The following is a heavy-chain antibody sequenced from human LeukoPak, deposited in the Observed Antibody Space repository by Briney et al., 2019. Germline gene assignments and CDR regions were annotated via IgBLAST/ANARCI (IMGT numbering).Heavy chain of an antibody. CDR3: ATDGAGDYLNH. D-gene: IGHD4-17*01. CDR2: FNPEDGET. J-gene: IGHJ4*02. Sequence: GASVKVSCKVSAYIFTELSMHWVRQAPGQGLEWMGGFNPEDGETFYAQKFQGRVNMTEDTSTDTAYMELSSLSYDDTAVYYCATDGAGDYLNHWGQGTLVTVSS. V-gene: IGHV1-24*01. CDR1: AYIFTELS.